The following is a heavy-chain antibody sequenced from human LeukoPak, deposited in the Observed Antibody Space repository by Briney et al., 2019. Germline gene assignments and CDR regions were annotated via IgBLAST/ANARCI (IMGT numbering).Heavy chain of an antibody. CDR3: ARDSSSSLLGY. CDR2: ISSSGSTI. J-gene: IGHJ4*02. V-gene: IGHV3-48*03. Sequence: GGSLRLSCAASGFTFSSYEMNWVRQAPGKGLEWVSYISSSGSTIYYADSVKGRFTISRDNAKNSLCLQMNSLRAEDTAVYYCARDSSSSLLGYWGQGTLVTVSS. CDR1: GFTFSSYE. D-gene: IGHD6-6*01.